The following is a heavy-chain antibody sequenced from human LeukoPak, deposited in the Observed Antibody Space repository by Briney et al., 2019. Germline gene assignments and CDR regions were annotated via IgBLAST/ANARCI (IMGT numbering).Heavy chain of an antibody. D-gene: IGHD3-9*01. CDR1: GGSISSYY. J-gene: IGHJ5*02. V-gene: IGHV4-4*07. CDR2: IYTSGST. CDR3: ARALGYDILTGYSGANWFDP. Sequence: SETLSLTCTVSGGSISSYYWSWIRQPAGKGLEWIGRIYTSGSTNYNPSLKSRVTMSVDTSKNQFSLKLSSVTAADTAVYYCARALGYDILTGYSGANWFDPWGQGTLVTVSS.